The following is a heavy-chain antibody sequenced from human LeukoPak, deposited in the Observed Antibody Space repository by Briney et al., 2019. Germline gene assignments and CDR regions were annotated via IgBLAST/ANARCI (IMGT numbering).Heavy chain of an antibody. J-gene: IGHJ4*02. CDR1: GGTFSSYA. CDR3: ASSPSYCSSTSWPVRYFDY. D-gene: IGHD2-2*01. Sequence: SSVKVSCKASGGTFSSYAISWVRQAPGQGLEWMGRIIPIFGIANYAQKFQGRVTITADKSTSTAYMELSSLRSEDTAVYYCASSPSYCSSTSWPVRYFDYWGQGTLVTVSS. V-gene: IGHV1-69*04. CDR2: IIPIFGIA.